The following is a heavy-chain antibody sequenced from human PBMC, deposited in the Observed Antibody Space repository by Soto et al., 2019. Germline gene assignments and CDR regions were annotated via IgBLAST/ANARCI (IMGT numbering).Heavy chain of an antibody. V-gene: IGHV1-18*01. J-gene: IGHJ4*02. CDR3: ARVGYCSSSTCYGYFDF. D-gene: IGHD2-2*03. Sequence: VMVSCKASGXTFTSYGISWVRQAPGQGLEWMGWISAYNGNTNYAQKLQGRVTMTTDTSTSTAYMELRSLRSDDTAVYYCARVGYCSSSTCYGYFDFWGPGTLVTVSS. CDR1: GXTFTSYG. CDR2: ISAYNGNT.